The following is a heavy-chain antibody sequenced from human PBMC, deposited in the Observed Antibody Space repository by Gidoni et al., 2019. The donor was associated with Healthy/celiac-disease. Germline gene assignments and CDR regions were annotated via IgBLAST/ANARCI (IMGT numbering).Heavy chain of an antibody. Sequence: QVQLQQWGAGLLKPSETLSLTCAVYGGSFSGYYWSWIRQPPGKGLEWIGEINHSGSTNYNPSLKSRVTISVDTSKNQFSLKLSSVTAADTAVYYCARGPVLLSDYWGQGTLVTVSS. D-gene: IGHD3-10*01. CDR2: INHSGST. CDR1: GGSFSGYY. V-gene: IGHV4-34*01. J-gene: IGHJ4*02. CDR3: ARGPVLLSDY.